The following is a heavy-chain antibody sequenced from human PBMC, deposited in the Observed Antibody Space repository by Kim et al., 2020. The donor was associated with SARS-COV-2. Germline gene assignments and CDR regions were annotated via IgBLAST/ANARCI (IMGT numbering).Heavy chain of an antibody. J-gene: IGHJ6*03. CDR1: GGSISSNDYY. D-gene: IGHD3-3*01. V-gene: IGHV4-39*01. CDR2: ISYSGRT. CDR3: ARGIFGVVIIPYYYYYMDV. Sequence: SETLSLTCTVSGGSISSNDYYWDWIHQPPGKGLEWIGSISYSGRTYYNPSLKSRVTISVDTSKNQISLKLSSVTAADTGVYYCARGIFGVVIIPYYYYYMDVWGKGTTVTVSS.